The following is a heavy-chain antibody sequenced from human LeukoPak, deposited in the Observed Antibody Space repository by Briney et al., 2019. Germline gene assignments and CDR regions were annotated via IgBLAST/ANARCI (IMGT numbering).Heavy chain of an antibody. Sequence: GGSLRLSCAASGFNVSSNYMSWVRQAPGKGLEWVSVIYSGGSTYYADSVKGRFTISRDTSKNTLYLQMNSLRAEDTAVYYCARGRWWLRTNQALFDYWGQGTLVTVSS. J-gene: IGHJ4*02. V-gene: IGHV3-53*01. CDR3: ARGRWWLRTNQALFDY. CDR2: IYSGGST. D-gene: IGHD5-12*01. CDR1: GFNVSSNY.